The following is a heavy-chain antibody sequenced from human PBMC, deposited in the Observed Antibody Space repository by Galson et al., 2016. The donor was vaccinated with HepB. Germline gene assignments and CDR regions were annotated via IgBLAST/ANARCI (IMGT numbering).Heavy chain of an antibody. D-gene: IGHD2-15*01. V-gene: IGHV3-23*01. CDR1: GFSFNSYA. CDR2: IKYNGVSR. Sequence: SLRLSCAASGFSFNSYAMSWVHQAPGKGLEWVSVIKYNGVSRYSVDSVRGRFTISRDNSKDTLYLQMDSLRVEDTAVYFCAKGLESGGSCNDYWGQGTLVTVSS. CDR3: AKGLESGGSCNDY. J-gene: IGHJ4*02.